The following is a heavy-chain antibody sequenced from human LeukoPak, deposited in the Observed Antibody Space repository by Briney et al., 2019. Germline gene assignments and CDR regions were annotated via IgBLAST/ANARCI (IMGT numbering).Heavy chain of an antibody. CDR1: GGTFSSYA. Sequence: ASVKVSCKASGGTFSSYAISWVRQAPGQGLEWMGGFDPEDGETIYAQKFQGRVTMTEDTSTDTAYMELSSLRSEDTAVYYCATGYSSGWYLSYWGQGTLVTVSS. CDR3: ATGYSSGWYLSY. D-gene: IGHD6-19*01. CDR2: FDPEDGET. J-gene: IGHJ4*02. V-gene: IGHV1-24*01.